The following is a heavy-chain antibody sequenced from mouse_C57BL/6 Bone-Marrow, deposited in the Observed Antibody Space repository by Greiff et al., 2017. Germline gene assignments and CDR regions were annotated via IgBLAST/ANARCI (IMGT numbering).Heavy chain of an antibody. V-gene: IGHV1-63*01. CDR2: IFPGGGYT. J-gene: IGHJ1*03. Sequence: VQLQQSGPELVRPGTSVKMSCKASGYTFTNYWIGWAKQRPGHGLEWIGEIFPGGGYTYYNEKFKGKATLTGDKSSSTAYMQFSSLTSEDSAVYYCASNSALWYFDVWGTGTTVTVSS. CDR3: ASNSALWYFDV. CDR1: GYTFTNYW.